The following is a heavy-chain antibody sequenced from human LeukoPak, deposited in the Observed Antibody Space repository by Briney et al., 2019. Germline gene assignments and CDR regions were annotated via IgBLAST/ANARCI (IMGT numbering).Heavy chain of an antibody. D-gene: IGHD2-2*01. V-gene: IGHV4-59*01. Sequence: PSETLSLTCTVSGGSISSYYWSWIRQPPGKGLEWIGYIYYSGSTNYNPSLKSRVTISVDTSKNQFSLKLSSVTAADTAVYYCAREEYQVISDYYYMDVWGKGTTVTVSS. CDR1: GGSISSYY. CDR3: AREEYQVISDYYYMDV. J-gene: IGHJ6*03. CDR2: IYYSGST.